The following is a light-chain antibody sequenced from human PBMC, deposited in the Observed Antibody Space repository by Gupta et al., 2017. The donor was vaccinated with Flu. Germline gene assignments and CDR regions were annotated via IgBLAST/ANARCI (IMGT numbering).Light chain of an antibody. Sequence: QSVLTQPPSVSAAPGQKVIISVSGTSSNIVDNYVSWYVQLPGTAPKLLIYGNNKRPSGIPDRFSGSKSGTSATLGTTGLQTGDEADYYCGAWDSSLTAFVFGAGTKVTVL. CDR2: GNN. CDR1: SSNIVDNY. V-gene: IGLV1-51*01. J-gene: IGLJ1*01. CDR3: GAWDSSLTAFV.